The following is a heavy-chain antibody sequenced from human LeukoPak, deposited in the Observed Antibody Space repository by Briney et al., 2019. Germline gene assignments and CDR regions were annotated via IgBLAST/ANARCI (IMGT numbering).Heavy chain of an antibody. CDR2: ISYDGSNK. CDR1: GFTFSSYA. CDR3: ARDLGPYDSSGSVDY. V-gene: IGHV3-30-3*01. Sequence: GRSLRLSCAVSGFTFSSYAMHWVRQAPGKGLEWVAVISYDGSNKYYADSVKGRFTISRDNSKNTLYLQMNSLRAEDTAVYYCARDLGPYDSSGSVDYWGQGTLVTVSS. J-gene: IGHJ4*02. D-gene: IGHD3-22*01.